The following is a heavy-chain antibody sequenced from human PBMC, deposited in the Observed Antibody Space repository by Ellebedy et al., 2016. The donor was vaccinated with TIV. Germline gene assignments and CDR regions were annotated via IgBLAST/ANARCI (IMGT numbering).Heavy chain of an antibody. J-gene: IGHJ4*02. D-gene: IGHD3-10*01. CDR2: ISGDGGST. CDR1: GFTFDDYA. CDR3: APRALLWFGEPVVE. V-gene: IGHV3-43*02. Sequence: PGGSLRLSCAASGFTFDDYAMHWVRQAPGKGLGWVSLISGDGGSTYYADSVNGRFTISRDNSKNSLYLQMNSLRTEDTALYYCAPRALLWFGEPVVEWGQGTLVTVSS.